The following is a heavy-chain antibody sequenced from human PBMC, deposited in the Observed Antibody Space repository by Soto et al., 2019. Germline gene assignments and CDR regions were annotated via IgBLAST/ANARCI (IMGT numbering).Heavy chain of an antibody. Sequence: VQLVESGGDLVQPGGSLRLSCAASGFTFSSYEMNWVRQAPGKGLEWVSYISSTGTSMDYADSVKGRFTISGDKAKNPLFLQLNSLSGETMAVYYCARETHFIDYWGQATLVSV. J-gene: IGHJ4*02. CDR2: ISSTGTSM. V-gene: IGHV3-48*03. CDR1: GFTFSSYE. CDR3: ARETHFIDY.